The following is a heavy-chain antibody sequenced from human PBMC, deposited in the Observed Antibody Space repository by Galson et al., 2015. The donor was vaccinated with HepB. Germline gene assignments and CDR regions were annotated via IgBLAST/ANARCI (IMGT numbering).Heavy chain of an antibody. CDR2: IYNSGNT. CDR3: ARGPNGSFYYYYGLDV. J-gene: IGHJ6*02. CDR1: GGSISSYY. Sequence: SETLSLTCTVSGGSISSYYWSWIRQPPGKGLEWIGNIYNSGNTNYNPSLKSRVTISGDTSKNQFSLKLTSVTAADTAVYYCARGPNGSFYYYYGLDVWGQGTTVTVSS. D-gene: IGHD1-1*01. V-gene: IGHV4-59*01.